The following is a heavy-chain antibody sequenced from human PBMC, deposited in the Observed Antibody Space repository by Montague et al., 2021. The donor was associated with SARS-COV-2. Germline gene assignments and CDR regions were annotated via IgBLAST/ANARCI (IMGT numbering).Heavy chain of an antibody. CDR1: GASVTSTNW. CDR2: IYHTGNT. V-gene: IGHV4-4*02. J-gene: IGHJ4*02. CDR3: ASPKEGSGYYRPFDY. D-gene: IGHD3-22*01. Sequence: SETLSLTCGVSGASVTSTNWWSWVRQPTGKGLEWMGEIYHTGNTNYSPSLKNRVSISLDKSKNQLSLRLNSVTAADTAVYYCASPKEGSGYYRPFDYWGQGILVTVSS.